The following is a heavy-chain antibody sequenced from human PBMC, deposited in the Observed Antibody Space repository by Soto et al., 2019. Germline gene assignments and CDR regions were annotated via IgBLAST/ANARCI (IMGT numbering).Heavy chain of an antibody. V-gene: IGHV4-59*01. CDR1: GGSISSYY. J-gene: IGHJ5*02. D-gene: IGHD3-9*01. CDR3: ARGGTYYDILTGSCWFDP. Sequence: SETLSLTCTVSGGSISSYYWSWIRQPPGKGLEWIGYIYYSGSTNYNPSLKSRVTISVDTSKNQFSLKLSSVTAADTAVYYCARGGTYYDILTGSCWFDPWGQGTLVTVS. CDR2: IYYSGST.